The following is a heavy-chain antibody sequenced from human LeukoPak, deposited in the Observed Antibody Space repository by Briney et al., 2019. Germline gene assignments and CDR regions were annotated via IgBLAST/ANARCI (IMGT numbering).Heavy chain of an antibody. CDR2: IYYSGST. CDR1: GGSISSYY. Sequence: SETLSLTCTVSGGSISSYYWRWVRQPPGKGLEWVGYIYYSGSTNYNPSLKSRVTISVDTSKTQFSLKLSSVTAADAVVYYCASSQAFSSNYVGYFDYWGQGTLVTVSS. CDR3: ASSQAFSSNYVGYFDY. V-gene: IGHV4-59*08. J-gene: IGHJ4*02. D-gene: IGHD4-4*01.